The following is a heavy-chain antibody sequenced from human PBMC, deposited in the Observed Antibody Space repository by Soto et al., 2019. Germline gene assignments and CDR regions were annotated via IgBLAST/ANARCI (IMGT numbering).Heavy chain of an antibody. CDR3: ARASRGYYYDSTPIVRPFDI. V-gene: IGHV4-31*03. CDR2: IYYSGST. Sequence: PSETLSLTCTVSGGSISSGGYYWSWIRQHPGKGLEWIGYIYYSGSTYYNPSLKSRVTISVDTSKNQFSLKLSSVTAADTAVYYCARASRGYYYDSTPIVRPFDIWGQGTMVTVSS. CDR1: GGSISSGGYY. D-gene: IGHD3-22*01. J-gene: IGHJ3*02.